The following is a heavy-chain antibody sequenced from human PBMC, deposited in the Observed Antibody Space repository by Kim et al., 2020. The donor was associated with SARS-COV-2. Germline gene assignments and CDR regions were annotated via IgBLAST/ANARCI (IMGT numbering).Heavy chain of an antibody. V-gene: IGHV3-11*06. Sequence: SVKGRFTISRDNAKNSLYLQMNSLRAEDTAVYYCAREGIVVVVAAGTFDYWGQGTLVTVSS. J-gene: IGHJ4*02. D-gene: IGHD2-15*01. CDR3: AREGIVVVVAAGTFDY.